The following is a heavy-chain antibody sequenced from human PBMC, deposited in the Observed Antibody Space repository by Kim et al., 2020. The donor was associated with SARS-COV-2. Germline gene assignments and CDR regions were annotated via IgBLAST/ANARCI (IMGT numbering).Heavy chain of an antibody. CDR2: ISGNGSRT. V-gene: IGHV3-23*01. CDR1: GFTFRNYA. CDR3: AKGEVVAP. D-gene: IGHD2-2*01. Sequence: GGSLRLSCAASGFTFRNYAMTWVRQVPGKGLEWVSTISGNGSRTYYADSVKGRFTISRDNPKNTLHLQMNSLRAEDTAVYYCAKGEVVAPWGQGTLVTVSA. J-gene: IGHJ5*02.